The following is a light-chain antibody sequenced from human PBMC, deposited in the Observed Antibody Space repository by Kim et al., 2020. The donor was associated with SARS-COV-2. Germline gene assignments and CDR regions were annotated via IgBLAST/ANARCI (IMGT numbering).Light chain of an antibody. V-gene: IGLV2-8*01. CDR3: SSYAGTNNVI. CDR1: SGDIGTYTH. CDR2: DGS. Sequence: GHSAAISCTETSGDIGTYTHVSWYQQHPGKAPKLLIYDGSKRPSGVPDRFSACKSGNTASLTVSGLQAEDEADYYCSSYAGTNNVIFGGGTQLTVL. J-gene: IGLJ2*01.